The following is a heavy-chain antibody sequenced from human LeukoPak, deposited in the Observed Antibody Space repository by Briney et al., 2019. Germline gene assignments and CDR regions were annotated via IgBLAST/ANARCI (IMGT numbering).Heavy chain of an antibody. CDR3: AKDLEDIVVVPAARYERHDAFDI. CDR2: IRYDGSNK. V-gene: IGHV3-30*02. CDR1: GFTFSSYG. D-gene: IGHD2-2*01. J-gene: IGHJ3*02. Sequence: PGGSLRLSCAASGFTFSSYGMHWVRQAPGKGLEWVAFIRYDGSNKYYADSVKGRFTISRDNSKNTLYLQMNSLRAEDTAVYYCAKDLEDIVVVPAARYERHDAFDIWGQGTMVTVSS.